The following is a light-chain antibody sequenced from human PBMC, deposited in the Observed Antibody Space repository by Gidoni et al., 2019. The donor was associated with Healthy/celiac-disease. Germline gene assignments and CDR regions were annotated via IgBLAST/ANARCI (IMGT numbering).Light chain of an antibody. CDR2: RNN. J-gene: IGLJ2*01. Sequence: QSVLTQPPSASGTPGQRVTIPCSGSSSNIGSNYVYWYQQLPGTAPKRLIYRNNQRPSGVPDRFSGSKSGTSASLAISGLRSEDEADYYCAAWDDSLSGRHVVFGGGTKLTVL. CDR1: SSNIGSNY. CDR3: AAWDDSLSGRHVV. V-gene: IGLV1-47*01.